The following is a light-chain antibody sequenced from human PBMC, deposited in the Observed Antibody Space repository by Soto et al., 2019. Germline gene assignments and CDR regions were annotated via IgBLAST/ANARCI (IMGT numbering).Light chain of an antibody. V-gene: IGKV3-15*01. CDR1: QSVSSN. CDR3: QQYNSWPPLT. J-gene: IGKJ4*01. CDR2: GAS. Sequence: EIVMPQSPATLSVSPGERATLSCRASQSVSSNLAWYQQKPGQAPMLLIYGASTRATGIPARFSGSGSGTEFTLTISSLQSEDFAVYYCQQYNSWPPLTFGGGTKVEI.